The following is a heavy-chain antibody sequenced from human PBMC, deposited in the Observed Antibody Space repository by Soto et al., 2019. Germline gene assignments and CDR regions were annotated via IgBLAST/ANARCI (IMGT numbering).Heavy chain of an antibody. CDR2: ISAYNGNT. J-gene: IGHJ4*02. Sequence: GASVKVSCKASGYTFTSYGISWVRQAPGQGLEWMGWISAYNGNTNYAQKLQGRVTMTTDTSTSTAYMELRSLRSDDTAVYYCARDRLSSYYDSSGYNKYYFDYWGQGTLVTVSS. V-gene: IGHV1-18*01. D-gene: IGHD3-22*01. CDR3: ARDRLSSYYDSSGYNKYYFDY. CDR1: GYTFTSYG.